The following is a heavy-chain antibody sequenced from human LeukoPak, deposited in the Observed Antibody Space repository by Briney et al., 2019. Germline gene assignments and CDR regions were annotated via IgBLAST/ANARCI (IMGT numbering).Heavy chain of an antibody. J-gene: IGHJ5*02. CDR3: ANTPLQPMRT. CDR1: GFTFSSYA. CDR2: ISGSGGST. V-gene: IGHV3-23*01. Sequence: GGSLRLSCAASGFTFSSYAMSWVRQAPGKGLEGVSAISGSGGSTYYADSVKGRFTISRDNSKNTLYLQMNSLRAEDTAVYYCANTPLQPMRTWGQGTLVTVSS. D-gene: IGHD4-11*01.